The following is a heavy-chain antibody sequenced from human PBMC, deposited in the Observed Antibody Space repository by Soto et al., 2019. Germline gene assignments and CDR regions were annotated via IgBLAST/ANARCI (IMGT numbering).Heavy chain of an antibody. J-gene: IGHJ4*02. CDR2: FNPILSMS. Sequence: QVQLVQSGAEVKKPGSSVKVSCKASGYTFNFYTIKWVRQAPGLGLEWMGRFNPILSMSNSALRFQGRVTLTADKSTSTAYMVLSSLRSDDTAVYYCATSFGSGYRAFDYWGQGVLVTVSS. D-gene: IGHD3-10*01. CDR1: GYTFNFYT. V-gene: IGHV1-69*02. CDR3: ATSFGSGYRAFDY.